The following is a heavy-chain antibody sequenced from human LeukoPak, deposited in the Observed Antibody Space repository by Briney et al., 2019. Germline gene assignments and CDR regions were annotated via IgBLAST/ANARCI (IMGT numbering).Heavy chain of an antibody. D-gene: IGHD3-9*01. V-gene: IGHV3-48*02. Sequence: SLTLSCAVSGFTFSSYSMNWVRQAPGGGLEWVSYISSSSSTIYYADSVKGRFTISRDNAKNSLYLQMNSLRDEDTAVYYCARGDDILTGNRDWFDPWGQGTLVTVFS. CDR1: GFTFSSYS. CDR2: ISSSSSTI. J-gene: IGHJ5*02. CDR3: ARGDDILTGNRDWFDP.